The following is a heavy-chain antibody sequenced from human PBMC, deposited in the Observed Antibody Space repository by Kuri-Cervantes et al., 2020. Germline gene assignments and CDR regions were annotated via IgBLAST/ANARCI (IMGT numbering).Heavy chain of an antibody. J-gene: IGHJ4*02. CDR3: AKDSPYSSSLYYLDY. Sequence: GGSLRLSCVASGFTFSNYSMNWVRQAPGKGLEWVTFIRHDGSNEYYVDSVKGRFTISRDNSKNTLYLQMNSLRAEDTAVYYCAKDSPYSSSLYYLDYWGQGTLVTVSS. CDR2: IRHDGSNE. V-gene: IGHV3-30*02. D-gene: IGHD6-13*01. CDR1: GFTFSNYS.